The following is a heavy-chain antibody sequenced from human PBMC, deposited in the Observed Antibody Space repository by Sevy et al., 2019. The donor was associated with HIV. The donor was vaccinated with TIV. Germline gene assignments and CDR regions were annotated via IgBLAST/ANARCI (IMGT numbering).Heavy chain of an antibody. J-gene: IGHJ4*02. CDR2: ISGSGGST. CDR3: AKANCSGGSCYDY. D-gene: IGHD2-15*01. Sequence: GGSLRLSCAASGFTFSSYAMSWVRQAPGKGLEWVSAISGSGGSTYYADSVKGRFTIPRDNSKNTLYLQMNSLRAEDTAVYYCAKANCSGGSCYDYWGQGTLVTVSS. V-gene: IGHV3-23*01. CDR1: GFTFSSYA.